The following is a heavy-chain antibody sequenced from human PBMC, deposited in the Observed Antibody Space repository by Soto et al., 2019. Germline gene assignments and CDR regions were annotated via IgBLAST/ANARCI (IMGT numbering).Heavy chain of an antibody. J-gene: IGHJ6*02. CDR2: IRDSGANT. D-gene: IGHD3-3*01. CDR3: AKATHNDFGSAYGMDV. Sequence: EVQLLESGGGLVQPGGSLRLSCAASGFTFSSYAMSWVRQAPGKGLEWVSAIRDSGANTYYTDSVKGRFTISRDISKSTLYLQMDSLRGEDTAVYYCAKATHNDFGSAYGMDVWGQGTTVTVSS. V-gene: IGHV3-23*01. CDR1: GFTFSSYA.